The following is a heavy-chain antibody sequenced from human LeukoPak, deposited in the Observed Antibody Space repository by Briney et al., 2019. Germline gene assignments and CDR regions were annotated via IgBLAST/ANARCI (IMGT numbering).Heavy chain of an antibody. J-gene: IGHJ4*02. V-gene: IGHV4-39*02. Sequence: SETLSLTCAVSGGSIRNSSFYWGWIRRPPGKGLEWIGNIYYSGSTYYNPSLKSRVTMSVDTSKNQFFLKLSSVTAADTAVYYCARGRPFGGGFHLDYWGQGTLVTVSA. D-gene: IGHD1-26*01. CDR2: IYYSGST. CDR1: GGSIRNSSFY. CDR3: ARGRPFGGGFHLDY.